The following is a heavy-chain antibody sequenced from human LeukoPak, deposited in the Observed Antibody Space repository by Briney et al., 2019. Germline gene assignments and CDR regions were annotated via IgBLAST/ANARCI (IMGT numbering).Heavy chain of an antibody. CDR1: GYTFTNYY. J-gene: IGHJ4*02. Sequence: ASVKVSCKASGYTFTNYYMHWVRQAPGQGLEWMGWINPNSGGTNYAQKFQGRVTMTRDTSISTAYMELSRLRSDDTAVYYCARISSSGSYLRAIDYWGQGTLVTVSS. CDR2: INPNSGGT. D-gene: IGHD1-26*01. V-gene: IGHV1-2*02. CDR3: ARISSSGSYLRAIDY.